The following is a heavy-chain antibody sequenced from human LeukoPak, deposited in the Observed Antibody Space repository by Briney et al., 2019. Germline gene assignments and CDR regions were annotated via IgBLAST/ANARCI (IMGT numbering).Heavy chain of an antibody. Sequence: GESLKISCKDSGYSFANSWIGWVRQMPGKGLEWKGIVYPGDSDTRYSPSFQGQVTISADKSISTAYLQWSSLKASDTTMYYCARSSGWYLYYFDYWGQGTLVTVSS. J-gene: IGHJ4*02. D-gene: IGHD6-19*01. CDR2: VYPGDSDT. CDR1: GYSFANSW. V-gene: IGHV5-51*01. CDR3: ARSSGWYLYYFDY.